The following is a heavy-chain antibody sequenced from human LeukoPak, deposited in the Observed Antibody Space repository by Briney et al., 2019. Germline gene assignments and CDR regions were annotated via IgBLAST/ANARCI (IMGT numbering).Heavy chain of an antibody. Sequence: GGSLRLSCAASGFTFSSYAMSWVRQAPGKGLEWVSAISGSVGSTYYADSVKGRFTISRDNSKNTLYLQMNSLRAEDTAVYYCAKAPTDYYDSSGYYYPINYFDYWGQGTLVTVSS. D-gene: IGHD3-22*01. CDR2: ISGSVGST. J-gene: IGHJ4*02. CDR1: GFTFSSYA. V-gene: IGHV3-23*01. CDR3: AKAPTDYYDSSGYYYPINYFDY.